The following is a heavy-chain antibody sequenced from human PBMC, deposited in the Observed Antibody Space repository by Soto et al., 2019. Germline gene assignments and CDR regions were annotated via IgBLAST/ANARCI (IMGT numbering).Heavy chain of an antibody. V-gene: IGHV3-21*01. CDR3: ARDQGTAANLDY. Sequence: GFVRLSCAASGFTFSGYGMSWVRQAPGKGLEWVSTIRYTTTETYYADSVKGRFSISRDNAKNSLYLQMNSLRVEDTAVYYCARDQGTAANLDYWGQGVQVTVSS. CDR1: GFTFSGYG. J-gene: IGHJ4*02. D-gene: IGHD6-13*01. CDR2: IRYTTTET.